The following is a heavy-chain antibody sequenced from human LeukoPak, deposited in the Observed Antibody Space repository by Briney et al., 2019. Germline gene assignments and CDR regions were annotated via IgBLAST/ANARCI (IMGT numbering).Heavy chain of an antibody. J-gene: IGHJ3*02. CDR3: ARSRSDAFDI. CDR2: ISFDGSNK. D-gene: IGHD1-14*01. V-gene: IGHV3-30-3*01. Sequence: PGGSPRLSCAASGFTFSSYVMHWVRQAPGKGLEWVALISFDGSNKYYADSVKGRFTISRDNSKNTLYLQMSSLRAEDTAVYYCARSRSDAFDIWGQGTMVTVSS. CDR1: GFTFSSYV.